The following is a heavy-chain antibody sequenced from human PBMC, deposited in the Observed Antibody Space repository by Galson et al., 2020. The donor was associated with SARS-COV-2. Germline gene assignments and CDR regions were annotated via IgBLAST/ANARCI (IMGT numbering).Heavy chain of an antibody. V-gene: IGHV4-34*01. D-gene: IGHD3-3*01. CDR3: ARGRSITIFGANYCYGMDV. Sequence: SETLSLTCVVYGGSFSGYYWSWIRQPPGKGLEWIGEINHSGSTNYHPSLKSRVTISVDTSKNQFSLKLSSVTAADTAVYYYARGRSITIFGANYCYGMDVWGKGTTVTVSS. J-gene: IGHJ6*04. CDR1: GGSFSGYY. CDR2: INHSGST.